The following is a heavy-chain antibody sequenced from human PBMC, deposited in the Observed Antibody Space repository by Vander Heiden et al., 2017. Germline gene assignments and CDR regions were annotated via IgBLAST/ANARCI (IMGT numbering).Heavy chain of an antibody. CDR3: ASSGY. CDR2: ISTYNDKI. V-gene: IGHV1-18*01. Sequence: QVQLVQSGGEVKKLGASVRVSCKTSGYPFTSDGIYWARQAPGQGLEWMGWISTYNDKIYYAQNLQGRLTMTTDTSTTTAYMELRSLGSDDTAVYYCASSGYWGQGTLVTVSS. D-gene: IGHD3-16*02. CDR1: GYPFTSDG. J-gene: IGHJ4*02.